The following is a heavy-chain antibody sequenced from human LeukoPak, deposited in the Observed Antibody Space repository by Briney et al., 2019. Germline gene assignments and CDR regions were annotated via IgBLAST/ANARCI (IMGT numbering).Heavy chain of an antibody. CDR3: ARSNYGYNHFDY. Sequence: GRSLRLSCAASGFTFSTYAMHWVRQAPGKGLEWVAVTSYDESNKYYADSVKGRFTISRDNSKNTLYLQMSSLRAEDTAVYYCARSNYGYNHFDYWGQGTLVTVSS. CDR1: GFTFSTYA. J-gene: IGHJ4*02. CDR2: TSYDESNK. V-gene: IGHV3-30*04. D-gene: IGHD3-10*01.